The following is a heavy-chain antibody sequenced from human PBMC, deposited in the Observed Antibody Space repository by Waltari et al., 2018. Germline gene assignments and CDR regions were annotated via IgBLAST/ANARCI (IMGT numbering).Heavy chain of an antibody. Sequence: HVQLQASGPGLVKPSETLSLTCTVSDGSISSYYWSCIRQPPGKGLEWIGYIYYIGSNNDNPSLKSRVAISVDTSKNQFSLNLSSVTAADTAVYYCARVDSGYSLGYFDYWGQGTLVTVSS. CDR3: ARVDSGYSLGYFDY. V-gene: IGHV4-59*01. J-gene: IGHJ4*02. CDR2: IYYIGSN. CDR1: DGSISSYY. D-gene: IGHD3-22*01.